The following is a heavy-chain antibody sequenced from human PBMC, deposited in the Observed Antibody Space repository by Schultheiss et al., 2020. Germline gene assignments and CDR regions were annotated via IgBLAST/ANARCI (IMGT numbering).Heavy chain of an antibody. D-gene: IGHD1-20*01. V-gene: IGHV1-3*01. CDR2: INAGNGNT. CDR3: ARDYNWATDY. J-gene: IGHJ4*02. Sequence: SVKVSCKASGYTFTSYAMHWVRQAPGQRLEWMGWINAGNGNTKYSQKFQGRVTITRDTSASTAYMELGNLRLDDTAMYFCARDYNWATDYWGQGTLVTVSS. CDR1: GYTFTSYA.